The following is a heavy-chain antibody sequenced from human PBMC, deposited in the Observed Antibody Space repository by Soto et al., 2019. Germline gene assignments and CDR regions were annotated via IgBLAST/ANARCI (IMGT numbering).Heavy chain of an antibody. D-gene: IGHD3-3*01. J-gene: IGHJ5*02. CDR2: INHSGST. V-gene: IGHV4-34*01. CDR3: ARFGSYYDFWSGYPKYNWFDP. CDR1: GGSFSGYY. Sequence: PSETLSLTCAVYGGSFSGYYWSWIRQPPGKGLEWFGEINHSGSTNYNPSLKSRVTISVDTSKNQFSLKLSSVTAADTAVYYCARFGSYYDFWSGYPKYNWFDPWGQGTLVTVSS.